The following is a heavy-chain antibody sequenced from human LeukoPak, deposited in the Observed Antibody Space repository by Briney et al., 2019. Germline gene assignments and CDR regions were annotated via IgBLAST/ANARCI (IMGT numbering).Heavy chain of an antibody. J-gene: IGHJ4*02. D-gene: IGHD3-9*01. CDR3: ATPLVLDYDILAGTDY. V-gene: IGHV3-23*01. CDR1: RVSSCSYA. CDR2: ISGSVGST. Sequence: GGSLRLSSAQSRVSSCSYAMSTGRQDPRKGLEWGSAISGSVGSTYYADSGKCRFTISRDNSMTTLYTQMTGLRAEDTAVYCCATPLVLDYDILAGTDYWGQGTLVTVSS.